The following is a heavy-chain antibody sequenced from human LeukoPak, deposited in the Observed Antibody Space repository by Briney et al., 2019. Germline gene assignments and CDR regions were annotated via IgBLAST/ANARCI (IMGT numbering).Heavy chain of an antibody. V-gene: IGHV3-21*01. D-gene: IGHD3-22*01. J-gene: IGHJ4*02. Sequence: AGGSLRLSCAASGFTFSSFTMNWVRQAPGKGLEWVSSISSSSSYIYYADSMKGRFTISRDNAKNSLYLQMSSLRAEDTAVYYCARVFLSRYYDSSGAFDYWGQGTLVTVSS. CDR3: ARVFLSRYYDSSGAFDY. CDR1: GFTFSSFT. CDR2: ISSSSSYI.